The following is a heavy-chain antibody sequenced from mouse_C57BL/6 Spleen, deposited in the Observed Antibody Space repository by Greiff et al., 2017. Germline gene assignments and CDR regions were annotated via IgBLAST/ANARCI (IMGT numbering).Heavy chain of an antibody. J-gene: IGHJ4*01. CDR1: GFTFSDFY. D-gene: IGHD4-1*01. CDR2: SRNKANDYTT. V-gene: IGHV7-1*01. Sequence: EVKLVESGGGLVQSGRSLRLSCATSGFTFSDFYMEWVRQAPGNGLEWIAASRNKANDYTTEYSASVKGRFIVSRDTSQSILYLQMNALRAEDTAIYYCARDLGAMDYWGQGTSVTVSS. CDR3: ARDLGAMDY.